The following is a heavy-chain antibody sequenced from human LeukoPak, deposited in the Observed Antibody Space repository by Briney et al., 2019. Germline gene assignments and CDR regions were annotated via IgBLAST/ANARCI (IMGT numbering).Heavy chain of an antibody. CDR1: GFTFSSYG. CDR3: AKDVELVY. D-gene: IGHD6-6*01. V-gene: IGHV3-30*18. CDR2: ISYDGSNK. Sequence: RGSLRLSCAASGFTFSSYGMHWVRQAPGKGLEWVAVISYDGSNKYYADSVKGRFTISRDNSKNTLYLQMNSLRAEDTAVYYCAKDVELVYWGQGTLVTVSS. J-gene: IGHJ4*02.